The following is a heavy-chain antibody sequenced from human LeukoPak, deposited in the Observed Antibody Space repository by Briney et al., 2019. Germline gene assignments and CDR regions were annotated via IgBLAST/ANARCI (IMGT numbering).Heavy chain of an antibody. J-gene: IGHJ4*02. D-gene: IGHD2-15*01. CDR3: ARHPFATPFDY. CDR1: GGSISGRRYY. V-gene: IGHV4-39*01. Sequence: KPSETLSLTCSVSGGSISGRRYYWGWIRQPPGRGLEWIGSIHYDGATYYNPSLKSRVTMSVDTSKNQVSLKLRSGTAADTAVYYCARHPFATPFDYWGRGTVVTVSS. CDR2: IHYDGAT.